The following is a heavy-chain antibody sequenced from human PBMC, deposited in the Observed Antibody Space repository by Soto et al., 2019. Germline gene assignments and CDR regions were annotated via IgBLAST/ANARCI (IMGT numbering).Heavy chain of an antibody. D-gene: IGHD5-18*01. CDR1: GYTFTSYG. Sequence: ASVKVSCKASGYTFTSYGISWVRQAPGQGLEWMGWISAYNGNTNYAQKLQGRVTMTTDTSTSTAYMELRSLRSDDTAVYYCARDAGGYGTGYFDYWGQGTLVTVSS. CDR2: ISAYNGNT. CDR3: ARDAGGYGTGYFDY. J-gene: IGHJ4*02. V-gene: IGHV1-18*01.